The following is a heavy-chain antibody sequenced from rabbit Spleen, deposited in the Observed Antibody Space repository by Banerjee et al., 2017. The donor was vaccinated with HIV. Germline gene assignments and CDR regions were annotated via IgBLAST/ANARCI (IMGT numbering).Heavy chain of an antibody. CDR3: GRYLKNTDYWDL. V-gene: IGHV1S45*01. J-gene: IGHJ4*01. CDR2: IYTGSSGST. Sequence: QEQLKESGGGLVQPGGSLTLSCKGSGFDFSSYYMGWVRQAPGKGLELIAYIYTGSSGSTYYASWAKGRFTISKTSSTTVTLQMTSLTAADTATYFCGRYLKNTDYWDLWGQGTLVTVS. D-gene: IGHD2-1*01. CDR1: GFDFSSYY.